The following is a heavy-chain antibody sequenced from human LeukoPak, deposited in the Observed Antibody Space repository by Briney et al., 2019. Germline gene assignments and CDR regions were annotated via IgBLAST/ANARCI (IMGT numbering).Heavy chain of an antibody. D-gene: IGHD3-22*01. J-gene: IGHJ4*02. CDR3: ARYYYDSSGYFSFDY. CDR2: ISSSSSYI. Sequence: GGSLRLSCAASGFTFSSYSMNWVRQAPGKGLEWVTSISSSSSYIYYADSVKGRFTISRDNAKNSLYLQMNSLRAEDTAVYYCARYYYDSSGYFSFDYWGQGTLVTVSS. V-gene: IGHV3-21*01. CDR1: GFTFSSYS.